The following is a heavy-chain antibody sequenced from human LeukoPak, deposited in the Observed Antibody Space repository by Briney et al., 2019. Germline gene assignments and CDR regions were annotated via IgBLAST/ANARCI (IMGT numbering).Heavy chain of an antibody. J-gene: IGHJ4*02. V-gene: IGHV3-23*01. CDR1: GFTFSNYA. CDR2: LSGTGYTT. CDR3: AKGRTVTTVVDQ. D-gene: IGHD4-17*01. Sequence: GGSLRLSCAASGFTFSNYAMTWVRQAPGKGLEGVSTLSGTGYTTYYADSVKGRFTISRDNSKNTLYLQMNSLRAEDTAVYYCAKGRTVTTVVDQWGQGTLVIVSS.